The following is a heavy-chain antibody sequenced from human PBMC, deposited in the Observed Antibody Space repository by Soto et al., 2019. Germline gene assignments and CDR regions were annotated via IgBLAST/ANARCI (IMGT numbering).Heavy chain of an antibody. D-gene: IGHD3-16*01. CDR3: ASQGLSNFGAFDI. V-gene: IGHV5-51*01. Sequence: GESLKLSCKSSGYSFTSYWIGWVRQMPGKGLGWMGIIYPGDSDTRYSPSFQGQVTISADKSISTAYLQWSSLKASDTAMYYCASQGLSNFGAFDIWGQGTMVTVSS. J-gene: IGHJ3*02. CDR1: GYSFTSYW. CDR2: IYPGDSDT.